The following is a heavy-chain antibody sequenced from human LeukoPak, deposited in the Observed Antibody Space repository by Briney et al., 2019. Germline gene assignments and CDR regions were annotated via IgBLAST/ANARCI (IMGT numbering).Heavy chain of an antibody. CDR2: IYHSGST. CDR1: GGSISSSNW. CDR3: ARDTAPLQNFDY. Sequence: SETLSLTCAVSGGSISSSNWWSWVRQPPGKGLAWIGEIYHSGSTNYNPSLKSRVTISVDKSKNQFSLKLSSVTAADTAVYYCARDTAPLQNFDYWGQGTLVTVSS. V-gene: IGHV4-4*02. J-gene: IGHJ4*02.